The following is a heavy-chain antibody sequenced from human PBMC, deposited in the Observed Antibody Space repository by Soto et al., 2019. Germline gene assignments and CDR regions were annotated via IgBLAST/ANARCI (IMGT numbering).Heavy chain of an antibody. D-gene: IGHD3-3*01. CDR2: IYWDDDK. CDR1: GFSLTTSGVG. V-gene: IGHV2-5*02. J-gene: IGHJ4*02. Sequence: QITLNESGPTLVKPRQTLTLTCTFSGFSLTTSGVGVGWIRQSPGKAPEWLALIYWDDDKRYSPSLKSRLTNNKDTSKNQVDITMDDLDPEDIATYSCAHRVLRTVFGLVTTTAIYFDFWGQGAPVAVSS. CDR3: AHRVLRTVFGLVTTTAIYFDF.